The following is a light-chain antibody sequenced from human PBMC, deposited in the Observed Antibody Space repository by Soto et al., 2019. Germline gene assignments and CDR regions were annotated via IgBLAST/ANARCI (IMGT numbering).Light chain of an antibody. V-gene: IGLV1-51*01. CDR1: SSNIGNNY. CDR3: GTRDRSLSAYV. Sequence: QSVLTQPPSVSAAPGQKVTISCSGSSSNIGNNYVSWYQQLPGTAPKLLIYDNNKRPSGIPDRFSGSKSGTSATLGITGLQTGDEVVYCCGTRDRSLSAYVFGTGTKVTVL. J-gene: IGLJ1*01. CDR2: DNN.